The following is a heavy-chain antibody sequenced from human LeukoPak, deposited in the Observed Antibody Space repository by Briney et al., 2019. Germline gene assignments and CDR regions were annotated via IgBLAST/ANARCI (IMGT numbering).Heavy chain of an antibody. CDR2: LYYSGPT. Sequence: SETLSLTCSVSGASISTTNYFWGWIRQPPGKGLEWIGSLYYSGPTYHNPSLRSRVTISADTSKNQFSLKLSSVTAADPAVYYCAGRIATLYDAFDLWGQGTKVTVSS. CDR1: GASISTTNYF. J-gene: IGHJ3*01. CDR3: AGRIATLYDAFDL. V-gene: IGHV4-39*01. D-gene: IGHD6-13*01.